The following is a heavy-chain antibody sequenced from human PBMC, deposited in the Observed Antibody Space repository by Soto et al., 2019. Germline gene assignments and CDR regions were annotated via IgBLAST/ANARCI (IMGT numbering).Heavy chain of an antibody. J-gene: IGHJ4*02. CDR3: ARDFGGYSGYPLFDY. CDR1: GFTFSSYE. D-gene: IGHD5-12*01. V-gene: IGHV3-48*03. Sequence: LRLSCAASGFTFSSYEMNWVRQAPGKGLEWVSYISSSGSTIYYADSVKGRFTISRDNAKNSLYLQMNSLRAEDTAVYYCARDFGGYSGYPLFDYWGQGTLVTVSS. CDR2: ISSSGSTI.